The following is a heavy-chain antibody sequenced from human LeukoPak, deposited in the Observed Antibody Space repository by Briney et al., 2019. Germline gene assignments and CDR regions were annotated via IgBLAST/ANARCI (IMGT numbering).Heavy chain of an antibody. V-gene: IGHV3-30-3*01. J-gene: IGHJ4*02. CDR2: ISHDGSNK. CDR3: ARVLRPHQNWVGRTQLPVDY. D-gene: IGHD1-7*01. CDR1: GFTFSSYW. Sequence: GGSRRLSCAASGFTFSSYWMSWVRQAPGKGLEWVAVISHDGSNKYYADAVKGRFTISRDNSKNTLYLQMNSLRAEDTAVYYCARVLRPHQNWVGRTQLPVDYWGQGTLVTVSS.